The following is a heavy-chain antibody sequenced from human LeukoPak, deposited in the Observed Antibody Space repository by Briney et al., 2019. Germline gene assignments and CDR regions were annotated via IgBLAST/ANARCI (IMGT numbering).Heavy chain of an antibody. CDR2: IKQDGSEK. CDR3: ARAKPKNMVRGLIMRRESRYYFDY. D-gene: IGHD3-10*01. V-gene: IGHV3-7*01. Sequence: GGSLRLSCAASGFTFSSYWMNWVRQAPGKGLEWVANIKQDGSEKYYVDSVKGRFTISRDNAKNSLYLQMNSLRAEDTAVYYCARAKPKNMVRGLIMRRESRYYFDYWGQGTLVTVSS. CDR1: GFTFSSYW. J-gene: IGHJ4*02.